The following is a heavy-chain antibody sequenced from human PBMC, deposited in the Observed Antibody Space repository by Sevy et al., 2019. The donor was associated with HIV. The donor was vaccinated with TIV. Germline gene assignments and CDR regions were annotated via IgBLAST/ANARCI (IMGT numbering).Heavy chain of an antibody. Sequence: GGSLRLSCAASGFTFSSYSMNWVRQAPGKGLEWVSYISDSSTTIYYADSVKGRFTISGDNAKNSLYLQMNSLRAEDTAVYYCARGLAALPGYYYGMDVWGQGTTVTVSS. CDR3: ARGLAALPGYYYGMDV. J-gene: IGHJ6*02. CDR1: GFTFSSYS. CDR2: ISDSSTTI. V-gene: IGHV3-48*01. D-gene: IGHD6-6*01.